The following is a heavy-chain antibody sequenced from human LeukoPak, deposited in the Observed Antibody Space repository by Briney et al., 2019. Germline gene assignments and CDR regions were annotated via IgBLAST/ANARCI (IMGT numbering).Heavy chain of an antibody. CDR2: INPSGGST. D-gene: IGHD6-6*01. CDR3: ARKPEYSSSMGYYYYYMDV. J-gene: IGHJ6*03. Sequence: ASVKVSCKASGYTFTSYYMHWVRQAPGQGLEWMGIINPSGGSTSYAQKFQGRVTMTRDTSISTAYMELSRLRSDDTAVYYCARKPEYSSSMGYYYYYMDVWGKGTTVTVSS. V-gene: IGHV1-46*01. CDR1: GYTFTSYY.